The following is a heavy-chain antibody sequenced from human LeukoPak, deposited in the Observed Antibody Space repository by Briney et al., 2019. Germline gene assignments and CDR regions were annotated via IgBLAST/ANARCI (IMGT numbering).Heavy chain of an antibody. CDR3: AREVWFGEFVNWFDP. Sequence: SETLSLTCTVSSGSISSYYWSWIRQPAGKGLEWIGRIYTSGSTYYNPSLKSRVTMSVDTSKNQFSLKLSSVTAADTAVYYCAREVWFGEFVNWFDPWGQGTLVTVSS. CDR1: SGSISSYY. CDR2: IYTSGST. J-gene: IGHJ5*02. V-gene: IGHV4-4*07. D-gene: IGHD3-10*01.